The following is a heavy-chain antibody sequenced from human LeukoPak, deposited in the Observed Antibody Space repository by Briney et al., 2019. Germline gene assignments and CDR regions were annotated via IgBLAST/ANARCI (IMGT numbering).Heavy chain of an antibody. D-gene: IGHD3-22*01. J-gene: IGHJ1*01. CDR1: GFTFSNAW. Sequence: GGSLRLSCAASGFTFSNAWMSWVRQAPGKGLEWVGRIKSKTGGGTTVYAAPVKGRFTISRDDSKNTLYLQMNSLKTEDTAVYYCTTDPLTYYYDSSGYYYRYFQHWGQGTLVTVSS. V-gene: IGHV3-15*01. CDR2: IKSKTGGGTT. CDR3: TTDPLTYYYDSSGYYYRYFQH.